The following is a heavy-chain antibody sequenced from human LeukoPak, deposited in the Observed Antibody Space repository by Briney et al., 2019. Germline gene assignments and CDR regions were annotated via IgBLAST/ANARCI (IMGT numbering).Heavy chain of an antibody. V-gene: IGHV3-11*06. Sequence: PGGSLRLSCAASGFTFCDNYMSWIRQAPGKGLEWVSHLSSSGDYTNYADSVKGRFTISRDNAKNSLYLQMNSLSAEDTAVYYCARERVGYNKVDYWGQGTLVTVSS. CDR2: LSSSGDYT. D-gene: IGHD5-12*01. J-gene: IGHJ4*02. CDR1: GFTFCDNY. CDR3: ARERVGYNKVDY.